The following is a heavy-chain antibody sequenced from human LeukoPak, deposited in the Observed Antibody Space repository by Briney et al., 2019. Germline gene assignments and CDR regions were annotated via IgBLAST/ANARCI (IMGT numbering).Heavy chain of an antibody. CDR3: ARASDYYGSGS. CDR1: GFTFNTYG. Sequence: GGSLRLSCAASGFTFNTYGMNWVRQAPGKGLEWVSFISGSSSTIYSADSVKGRFTISRDNAKNSLSLQMNSLRAEDTAVYYCARASDYYGSGSWGQGTLVTVSS. D-gene: IGHD3-10*01. CDR2: ISGSSSTI. V-gene: IGHV3-48*01. J-gene: IGHJ5*02.